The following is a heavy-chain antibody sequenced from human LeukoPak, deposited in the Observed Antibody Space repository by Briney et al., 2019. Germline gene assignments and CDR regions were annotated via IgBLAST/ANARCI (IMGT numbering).Heavy chain of an antibody. J-gene: IGHJ5*02. CDR3: ARVNLRGSNYNWFDP. V-gene: IGHV1-69*08. CDR1: GGTFLSHI. Sequence: ASVKVSCKASGGTFLSHIFSWVRQAPGHGLEWIGKITPVIETAKYAQTFQGRVSIYTDKDTTTVYMDLSGLRPDDTADYYCARVNLRGSNYNWFDPWGQGTRVIVSS. D-gene: IGHD3-10*01. CDR2: ITPVIETA.